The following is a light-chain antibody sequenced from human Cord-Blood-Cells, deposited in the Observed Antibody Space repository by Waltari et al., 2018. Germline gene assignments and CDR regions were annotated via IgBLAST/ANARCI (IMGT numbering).Light chain of an antibody. CDR1: QSVSSSY. V-gene: IGKV3-20*01. Sequence: EIVLTQSPGTLSLSPGERATLSCRARQSVSSSYLAWYQQKPGQAPRRLIDGASSRATGIPDRFSGSGSGTDFTLTISRLEPEDFAVYYCQQYGSSPYSFGQGTKLEIK. CDR3: QQYGSSPYS. CDR2: GAS. J-gene: IGKJ2*03.